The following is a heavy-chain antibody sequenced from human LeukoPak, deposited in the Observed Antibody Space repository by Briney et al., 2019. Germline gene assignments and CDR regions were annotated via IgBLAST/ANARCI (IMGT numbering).Heavy chain of an antibody. CDR3: ASLAVAGTYYYYGMDV. Sequence: SETLSLTCAVYGGSFSGYYWSWIRQPPGKGLEWIGEINHSGSTNYNPSLKSRVTISVDTSKNQYSLKLSSVTAADTDVYYCASLAVAGTYYYYGMDVWGQGTTVTVSS. D-gene: IGHD6-19*01. V-gene: IGHV4-34*01. CDR1: GGSFSGYY. CDR2: INHSGST. J-gene: IGHJ6*02.